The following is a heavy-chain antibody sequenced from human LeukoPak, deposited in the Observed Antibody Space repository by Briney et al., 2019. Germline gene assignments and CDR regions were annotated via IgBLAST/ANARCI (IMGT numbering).Heavy chain of an antibody. Sequence: SGGSLRLSCAASGFTFSSYAMHWVRQAPGKGLEWVAVISYDGSNKYYADSVKGRFTISRDNSKNTLYLQMNSLRAEDTAVYYCARDLGGYSSSWYPLNVWGKGTTVTVSS. D-gene: IGHD6-13*01. CDR3: ARDLGGYSSSWYPLNV. CDR1: GFTFSSYA. CDR2: ISYDGSNK. V-gene: IGHV3-30-3*01. J-gene: IGHJ6*04.